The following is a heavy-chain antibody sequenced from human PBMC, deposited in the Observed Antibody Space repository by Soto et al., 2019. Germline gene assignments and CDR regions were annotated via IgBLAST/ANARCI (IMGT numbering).Heavy chain of an antibody. J-gene: IGHJ4*02. CDR1: GGSINVFSYY. D-gene: IGHD2-15*01. CDR3: ARRGTYYFDY. Sequence: PSETLSLTCTVSGGSINVFSYYWSWVRQHPEKGLEWIGYVHSSGGAYYNPSLKSRVTISIDTSANLFSLNLASVTAADTAVYYCARRGTYYFDYWGQGILVTVPQ. V-gene: IGHV4-31*03. CDR2: VHSSGGA.